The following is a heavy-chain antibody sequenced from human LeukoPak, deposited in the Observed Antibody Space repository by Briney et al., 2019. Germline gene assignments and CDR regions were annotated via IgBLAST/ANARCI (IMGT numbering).Heavy chain of an antibody. CDR2: IYYSGST. CDR1: GGSISSYY. V-gene: IGHV4-59*01. D-gene: IGHD3-3*01. CDR3: ARSVERSGPFDY. J-gene: IGHJ4*02. Sequence: PSETLSLTCTVSGGSISSYYWSWIRQPPGKGLEWIGYIYYSGSTNYNPSLKSRVTISVDTSENQFSLKLSSVTAADTAVYYCARSVERSGPFDYWGQGTLVTVSS.